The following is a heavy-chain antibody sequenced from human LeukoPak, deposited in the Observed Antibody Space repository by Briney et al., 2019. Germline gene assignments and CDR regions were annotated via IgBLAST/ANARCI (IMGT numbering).Heavy chain of an antibody. CDR3: ARLPRYCSGGSCYFYYYYGMDV. CDR1: GYSFTSYW. Sequence: GESLKISCKGSGYSFTSYWIGWVRQMPGKGLEWMGIIYPGDSDTRYSPSFQGQVTISADKSISTAYLQWSSLKASDTAMYYCARLPRYCSGGSCYFYYYYGMDVWGQGTTVTVSS. CDR2: IYPGDSDT. J-gene: IGHJ6*02. V-gene: IGHV5-51*01. D-gene: IGHD2-15*01.